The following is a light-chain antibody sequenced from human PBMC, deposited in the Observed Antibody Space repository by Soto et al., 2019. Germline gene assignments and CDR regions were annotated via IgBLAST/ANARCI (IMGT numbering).Light chain of an antibody. J-gene: IGKJ4*01. V-gene: IGKV1-5*03. Sequence: DIQMTQSPSTLSASVGDRVTITCRASQSISSWLAWYQQKPGKAPKLLIYKASSLESGVPSRFSGSGSGTEFTLTIISLQPDDFATYYCQQYNSYLLTFGGGTKVDIK. CDR2: KAS. CDR3: QQYNSYLLT. CDR1: QSISSW.